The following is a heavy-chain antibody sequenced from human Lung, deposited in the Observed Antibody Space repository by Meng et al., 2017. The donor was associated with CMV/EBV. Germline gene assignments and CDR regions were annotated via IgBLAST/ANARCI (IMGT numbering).Heavy chain of an antibody. CDR3: VTETGYNYDN. J-gene: IGHJ4*02. D-gene: IGHD5-24*01. V-gene: IGHV4-39*07. CDR2: IYFSGNT. Sequence: LPLKESGPGQVQPSETLPLTCSVSGGSISSSSYYWGWIRQSPGKGLEWIGSIYFSGNTYYNPSLKSRVTMSVGTAQNKFSLTLRSVTAADTAVYYCVTETGYNYDNWGQGALVTVSS. CDR1: GGSISSSSYY.